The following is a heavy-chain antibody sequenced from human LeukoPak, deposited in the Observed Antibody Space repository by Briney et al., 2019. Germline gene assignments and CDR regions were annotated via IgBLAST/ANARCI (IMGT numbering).Heavy chain of an antibody. Sequence: GGSPRLSCAASGFTVSSNYMSWVRQAPGKGLEWVSVIYSGGTTYYADSVKGRFTISRDNSKNTVYLQMNSLRAEDTAVYYCAREGDGYSYASDYWGQGTLVTVSS. CDR3: AREGDGYSYASDY. D-gene: IGHD5-24*01. V-gene: IGHV3-66*01. J-gene: IGHJ4*02. CDR2: IYSGGTT. CDR1: GFTVSSNY.